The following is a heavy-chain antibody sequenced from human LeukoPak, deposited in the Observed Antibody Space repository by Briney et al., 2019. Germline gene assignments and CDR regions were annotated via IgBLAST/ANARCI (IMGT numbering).Heavy chain of an antibody. V-gene: IGHV4-39*01. CDR2: IYYSGYT. Sequence: SETLSLTCSGSRGSISSSSYYWRWVRQPPGKGLQWIGSIYYSGYTYYNPSRKSRVPISVDTSKNQFSMKLDSVTAADTAVYYCASTYNYDTSGYSYFDYWGQGTLVTVSS. CDR3: ASTYNYDTSGYSYFDY. J-gene: IGHJ4*02. D-gene: IGHD3-22*01. CDR1: RGSISSSSYY.